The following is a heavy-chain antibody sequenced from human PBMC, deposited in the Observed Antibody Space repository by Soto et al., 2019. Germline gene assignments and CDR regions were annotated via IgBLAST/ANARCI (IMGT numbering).Heavy chain of an antibody. CDR1: GGSFSGYY. J-gene: IGHJ4*02. CDR2: INHSGST. Sequence: SETLSLTCAVYGGSFSGYYWSWIRQPPGKGLEWIGEINHSGSTNYNPSLKSRVTISVDTSKNQFSLKLSSVTAADTAVYYCARGRYRGYDRKSTRFDYWGQGTLVTVSS. D-gene: IGHD5-12*01. CDR3: ARGRYRGYDRKSTRFDY. V-gene: IGHV4-34*01.